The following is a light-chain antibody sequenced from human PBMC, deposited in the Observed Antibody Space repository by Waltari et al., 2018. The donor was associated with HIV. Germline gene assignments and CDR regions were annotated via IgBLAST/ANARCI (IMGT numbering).Light chain of an antibody. V-gene: IGLV2-14*01. CDR2: EDS. J-gene: IGLJ3*02. CDR3: ASYISSSSPE. Sequence: QSALTQPASVSGSPGQSITISCTGTSNNGDDYKYVSWYQHHPGKAPKVIIYEDSHRPSGVSNRFSGSKSGNTAALTISGLQSEDEADYFCASYISSSSPEFGGGTKVTVL. CDR1: SNNGDDYKY.